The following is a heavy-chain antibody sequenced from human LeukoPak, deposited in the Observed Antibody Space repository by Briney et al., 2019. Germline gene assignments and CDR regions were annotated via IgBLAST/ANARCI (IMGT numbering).Heavy chain of an antibody. CDR1: GGTFSNYA. V-gene: IGHV1-69*01. Sequence: RSSVKVSCKASGGTFSNYAISWVRQAPGQGLEWMGGIIIIFGTPNYAQKFQGRVTITADESTSTAYMELSSLRPDDTAVYYCARGLKGMTTVVTPAGYWGQGTLVTVSS. CDR3: ARGLKGMTTVVTPAGY. J-gene: IGHJ4*02. D-gene: IGHD4-23*01. CDR2: IIIIFGTP.